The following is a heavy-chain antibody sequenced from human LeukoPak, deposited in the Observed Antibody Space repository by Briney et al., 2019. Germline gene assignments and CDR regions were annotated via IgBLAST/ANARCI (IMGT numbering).Heavy chain of an antibody. CDR1: GFTISSYG. J-gene: IGHJ4*02. CDR3: AKAPVTTCRGAFCYPFDY. D-gene: IGHD2-15*01. Sequence: HPGGSLRLSCAASGFTISSYGMSWVRQAPGKGLEWVSAISDTGNTYHADSVKGRFTISRDSSKNTLFLQMNRLRPEDAAVYYCAKAPVTTCRGAFCYPFDYWGLGTLVTVSS. CDR2: ISDTGNT. V-gene: IGHV3-23*01.